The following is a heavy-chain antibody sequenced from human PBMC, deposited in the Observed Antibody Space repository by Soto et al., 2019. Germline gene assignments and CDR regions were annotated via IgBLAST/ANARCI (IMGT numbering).Heavy chain of an antibody. CDR1: GGSISSGGYY. CDR2: ISYSGST. J-gene: IGHJ5*02. CDR3: ARHSYYYGSTYGCWLDP. Sequence: SETLSLTCTVSGGSISSGGYYWSWIRQHPGTGLEWIGYISYSGSTYYNPSLKSRVTISVDTSKNQFSLKLSSVTAADTAVYYCARHSYYYGSTYGCWLDPWGQGTLVTVS. V-gene: IGHV4-31*03. D-gene: IGHD3-10*01.